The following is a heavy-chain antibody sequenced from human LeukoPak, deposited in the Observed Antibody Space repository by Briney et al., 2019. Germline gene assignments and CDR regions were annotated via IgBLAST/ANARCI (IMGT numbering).Heavy chain of an antibody. V-gene: IGHV3-7*01. Sequence: GGSLRLSCAASGFTFSSYWMSWVRQAPGKGLEWVANIKQDGSEKYYVDSVKGRFTISRDNAKNSLYLQMNSLRAEDTAVYYCAREGPLYYDFWGGYYYFDYWGQGTLVTVSS. J-gene: IGHJ4*02. CDR3: AREGPLYYDFWGGYYYFDY. D-gene: IGHD3-3*01. CDR2: IKQDGSEK. CDR1: GFTFSSYW.